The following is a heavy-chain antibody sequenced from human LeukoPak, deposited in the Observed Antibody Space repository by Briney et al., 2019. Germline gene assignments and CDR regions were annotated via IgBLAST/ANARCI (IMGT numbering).Heavy chain of an antibody. CDR3: ARGVESSSWPLPSTAFDI. D-gene: IGHD6-13*01. J-gene: IGHJ3*02. CDR2: ISSSSSYI. V-gene: IGHV3-21*01. Sequence: GGSLRLPCAASGFTFSSYGMNWVRQAPGKGLEWVSSISSSSSYIYNADPVKGRFTISRDNAKNSLYLQMNSLRAEDTAVYYCARGVESSSWPLPSTAFDIWGQGTMVTVSS. CDR1: GFTFSSYG.